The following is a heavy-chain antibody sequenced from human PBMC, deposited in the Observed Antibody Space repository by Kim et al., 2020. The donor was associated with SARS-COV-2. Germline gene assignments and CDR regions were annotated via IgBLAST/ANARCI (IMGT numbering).Heavy chain of an antibody. CDR1: GFTFSSCA. CDR3: ARDPWSRLRGLTYSYYGMDV. CDR2: ISYDGSNK. D-gene: IGHD3-10*01. Sequence: GGSMRLSCAASGFTFSSCAIHWVRQAPGKGLEWVGVISYDGSNKNYADSVKGRFTISRDNSKNTLYLQMNSLRAEDTALYDCARDPWSRLRGLTYSYYGMDVWGQGTTVTVSS. J-gene: IGHJ6*02. V-gene: IGHV3-30-3*01.